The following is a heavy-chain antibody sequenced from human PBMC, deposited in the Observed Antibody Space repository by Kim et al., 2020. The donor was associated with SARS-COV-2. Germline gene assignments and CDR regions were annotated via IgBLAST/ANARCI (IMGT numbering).Heavy chain of an antibody. D-gene: IGHD3-16*02. CDR2: INHSGST. V-gene: IGHV4-34*01. CDR1: GGSFSGYY. J-gene: IGHJ4*02. CDR3: AKRDDYVWGSYRPIVGYFDY. Sequence: SETLSLTCAVYGGSFSGYYWSWIRQPPGKGLEWIGEINHSGSTNYNPSLKSRVTISVDTSKNQFSLKLSSVTSADTAVYYCAKRDDYVWGSYRPIVGYFDYWGQGTLVTVSS.